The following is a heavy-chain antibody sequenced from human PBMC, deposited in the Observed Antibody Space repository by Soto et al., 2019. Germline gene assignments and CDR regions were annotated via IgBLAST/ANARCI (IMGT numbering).Heavy chain of an antibody. CDR1: GYTFTSYY. CDR2: INPSGGST. Sequence: ASVKVSCKASGYTFTSYYMHWVRQAPGQGLEWMGIINPSGGSTSYAQKFQGRVTMTRDTSTSTVYMELSSLRSEDTAVYYCARVYCGGDCYSHGLYYYGMDVWAKGPRSPSP. D-gene: IGHD2-21*02. V-gene: IGHV1-46*01. CDR3: ARVYCGGDCYSHGLYYYGMDV. J-gene: IGHJ6*02.